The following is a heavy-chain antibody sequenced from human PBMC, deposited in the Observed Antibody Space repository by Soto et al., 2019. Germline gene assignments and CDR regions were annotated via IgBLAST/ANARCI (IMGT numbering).Heavy chain of an antibody. V-gene: IGHV3-30*18. J-gene: IGHJ6*02. Sequence: QVQLVESGGGVVQPGRSLRLSCAASGFTFSSYGMHWVRQAPGKGLEWVAVISYDGSNEYYADSVKGRFTISRDNSKNTLYLQMNSLRAEDTAVYYCAKEMGIVVVPAASNYYYYYGMDVWGQGTTVTVSS. CDR3: AKEMGIVVVPAASNYYYYYGMDV. CDR1: GFTFSSYG. D-gene: IGHD2-2*01. CDR2: ISYDGSNE.